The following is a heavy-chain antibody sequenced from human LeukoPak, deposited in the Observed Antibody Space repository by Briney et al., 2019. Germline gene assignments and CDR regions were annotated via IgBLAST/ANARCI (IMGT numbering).Heavy chain of an antibody. Sequence: PGGSLRLSCAASGFTFSDHYMTWIRQAPGKGLEWISFISGSGDTMFYADSVKGRFAISRDNAKNSVLLQMSSLRAEDTAMYYCAREGLTTSSWGQGTLVTVSS. D-gene: IGHD1-14*01. CDR1: GFTFSDHY. J-gene: IGHJ4*02. CDR3: AREGLTTSS. V-gene: IGHV3-11*04. CDR2: ISGSGDTM.